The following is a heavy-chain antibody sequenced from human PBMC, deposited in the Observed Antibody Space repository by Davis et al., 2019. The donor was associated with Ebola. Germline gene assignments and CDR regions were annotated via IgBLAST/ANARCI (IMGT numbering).Heavy chain of an antibody. Sequence: GGSLRLSCAVSGFTFSHYGMHWVRQAPGKGLEWVAVISYDGSNKYYADSVKGRFTISRDNSKNTLYLQMNSLRAEDTAVYYCARGDGYNYWGFWGQGTLVTVSS. CDR2: ISYDGSNK. V-gene: IGHV3-30*03. J-gene: IGHJ4*02. CDR3: ARGDGYNYWGF. D-gene: IGHD5-24*01. CDR1: GFTFSHYG.